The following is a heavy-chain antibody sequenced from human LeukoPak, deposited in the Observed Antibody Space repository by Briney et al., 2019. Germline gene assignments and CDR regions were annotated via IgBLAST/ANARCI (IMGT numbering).Heavy chain of an antibody. Sequence: SETLSLTCTVSGGSISSYYWSWIRQPAGKGLEWIGRIYTSGSTNYNPSLKSRVTMSVDTSKNQVSLKLSSVTAADTAVYYCARGYAGYSSSWLDYWGQGTLVTVSS. CDR3: ARGYAGYSSSWLDY. CDR2: IYTSGST. D-gene: IGHD6-13*01. J-gene: IGHJ4*02. CDR1: GGSISSYY. V-gene: IGHV4-4*07.